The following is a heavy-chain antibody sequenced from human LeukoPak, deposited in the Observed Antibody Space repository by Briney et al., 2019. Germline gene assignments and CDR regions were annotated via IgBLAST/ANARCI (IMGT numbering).Heavy chain of an antibody. V-gene: IGHV1-69*13. CDR3: ARDVVGAFGTKALDD. CDR2: IIPIIGTA. J-gene: IGHJ4*02. Sequence: SVKVSCKASGGTFSSYLISWVRQAPGQGLEWMGGIIPIIGTADYIQKFQDRVTITADESTTTAYMELTGLRSEDTAIYYCARDVVGAFGTKALDDWGQGTLITVSA. CDR1: GGTFSSYL. D-gene: IGHD1-26*01.